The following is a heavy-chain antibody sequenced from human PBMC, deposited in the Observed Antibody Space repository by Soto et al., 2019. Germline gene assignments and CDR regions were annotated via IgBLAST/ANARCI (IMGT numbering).Heavy chain of an antibody. D-gene: IGHD3-22*01. CDR2: ISGSGGST. CDR3: AKNPYYYDSSGYYGPSDAFDI. Sequence: GGSLRLSCAASGFTFSSYAMSWVRQAPGKGLEWVSVISGSGGSTYDADSAKGRFTISRDNSKNTLYLQMNSLRPEDTAVYYCAKNPYYYDSSGYYGPSDAFDIWGQGTMVTVSS. J-gene: IGHJ3*02. CDR1: GFTFSSYA. V-gene: IGHV3-23*01.